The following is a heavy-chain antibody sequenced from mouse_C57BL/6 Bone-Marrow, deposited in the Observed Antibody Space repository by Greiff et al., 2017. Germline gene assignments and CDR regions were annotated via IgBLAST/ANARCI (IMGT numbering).Heavy chain of an antibody. J-gene: IGHJ2*01. V-gene: IGHV3-6*01. CDR3: ARGGPLDY. CDR2: ISYDGSN. Sequence: DVQLQESGPGLVKPSQSLSLTCSVTGYSITSGYYWNWIRQFPGNKLEWMGYISYDGSNNYNPSLKNRISITRDTSKNQFFLKLNSVTTEDTATYYCARGGPLDYWGQGTTLTVSS. D-gene: IGHD3-3*01. CDR1: GYSITSGYY.